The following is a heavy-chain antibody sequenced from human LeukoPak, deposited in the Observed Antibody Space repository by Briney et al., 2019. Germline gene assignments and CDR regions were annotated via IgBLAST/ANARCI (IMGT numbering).Heavy chain of an antibody. CDR2: ISSSDTFI. CDR1: GFTFSTFT. CDR3: ARDAGPLFDP. V-gene: IGHV3-21*01. Sequence: GGSLRLSCATSGFTFSTFTMNWVRQAPGKGLEWDSSISSSDTFIYYADSVKGRFTISRDNAKNSLFLQMNSLRVEDTAVYYCARDAGPLFDPWGQGTLVTVSS. J-gene: IGHJ5*02.